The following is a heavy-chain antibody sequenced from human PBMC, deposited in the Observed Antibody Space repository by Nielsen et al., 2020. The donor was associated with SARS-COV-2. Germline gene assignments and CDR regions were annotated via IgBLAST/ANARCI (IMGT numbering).Heavy chain of an antibody. V-gene: IGHV3-66*04. D-gene: IGHD4-17*01. CDR1: GFSVSSNY. CDR2: IYSDDSA. CDR3: ARPSPNDYVYFDV. Sequence: GESLKISCAASGFSVSSNYMSWVRQAAGKGLEWVSVIYSDDSASYADSVKGRFTVSRDNFKNMLFLQMNSLRAEDTGVYYCARPSPNDYVYFDVWGQGTLVTVSS. J-gene: IGHJ4*02.